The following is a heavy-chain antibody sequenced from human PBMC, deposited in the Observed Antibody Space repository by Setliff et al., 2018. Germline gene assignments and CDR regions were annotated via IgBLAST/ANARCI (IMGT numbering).Heavy chain of an antibody. CDR3: VRGGEGRDDSSSGS. V-gene: IGHV3-7*01. CDR2: INHDGIEK. D-gene: IGHD4-4*01. J-gene: IGHJ3*01. CDR1: GFSFRDSW. Sequence: GESLKISCAASGFSFRDSWMSWVRQAPGKGLEWVANINHDGIEKYYVDSVKGRFTISRDNAKNSLYLQMNSLRAEDTAVYYCVRGGEGRDDSSSGSWGQGAMVTVSS.